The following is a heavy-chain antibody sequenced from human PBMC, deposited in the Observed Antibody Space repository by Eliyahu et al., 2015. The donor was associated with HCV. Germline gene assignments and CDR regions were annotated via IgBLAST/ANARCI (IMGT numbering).Heavy chain of an antibody. CDR1: GFPFSNXD. V-gene: IGHV3-13*04. CDR3: ARGVRCSGGSCYRYFDF. D-gene: IGHD2-15*01. CDR2: IDTAGDP. J-gene: IGHJ4*02. Sequence: EVQLVESGGGLVQPGGSLRVSCAASGFPFSNXDMHWVHQVTGKGLEWVSAIDTAGDPYYSDSVKGRFTTSRENAKNSLYLQMNSLRAGDTAVYYCARGVRCSGGSCYRYFDFWGQGTLVTVSS.